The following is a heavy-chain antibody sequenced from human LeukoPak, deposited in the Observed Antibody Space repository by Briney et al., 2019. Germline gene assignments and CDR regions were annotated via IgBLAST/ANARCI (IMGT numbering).Heavy chain of an antibody. D-gene: IGHD3-22*01. V-gene: IGHV4-39*07. J-gene: IGHJ4*02. CDR1: GGSISSSSYY. Sequence: SETLSLTCTVSGGSISSSSYYWGWIRQPPGKGLEWIGSIYYSGSTYYNPSLKSRVTISVDTSKNQFSLKLSSVTAEDTAVYYCARDSGGYYDSSGYTYFDYWGQGTLVTVSS. CDR3: ARDSGGYYDSSGYTYFDY. CDR2: IYYSGST.